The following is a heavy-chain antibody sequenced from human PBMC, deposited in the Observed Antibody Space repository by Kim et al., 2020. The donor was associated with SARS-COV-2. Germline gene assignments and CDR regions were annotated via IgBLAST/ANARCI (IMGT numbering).Heavy chain of an antibody. V-gene: IGHV4-39*01. Sequence: SETLSLTCTVSGGSISSSSYYWGWIRQPPGKGLEWIGSIYYSGSTYYNPSLKSRVTISVDTSKNQFSLKLSSVTAADTAVYYCARHAPPRANRYSSSWNGRENWFDPWGQGTLVTVSS. CDR1: GGSISSSSYY. J-gene: IGHJ5*02. D-gene: IGHD6-13*01. CDR2: IYYSGST. CDR3: ARHAPPRANRYSSSWNGRENWFDP.